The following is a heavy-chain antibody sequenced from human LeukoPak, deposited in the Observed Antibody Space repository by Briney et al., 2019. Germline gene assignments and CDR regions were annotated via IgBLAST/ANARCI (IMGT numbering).Heavy chain of an antibody. CDR2: IYSDGST. D-gene: IGHD2-2*01. CDR1: SRCSSTYY. CDR3: ARADLSLVVDFGMDV. J-gene: IGHJ6*02. V-gene: IGHV4-59*01. Sequence: PAATLSLRCTGSSRCSSTYYWSWLLQPPGKGLEWMGYIYSDGSTNFNPSLKSRGPISVGTSKHQFSLKLSSVTAADTAVYYCARADLSLVVDFGMDVWGQGTTVTVSS.